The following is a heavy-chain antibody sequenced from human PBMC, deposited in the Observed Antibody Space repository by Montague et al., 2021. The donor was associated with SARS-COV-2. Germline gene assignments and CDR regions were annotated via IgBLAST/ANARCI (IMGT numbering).Heavy chain of an antibody. V-gene: IGHV4-59*10. CDR3: ARRGDSGYYCGMDF. J-gene: IGHJ6*02. Sequence: SETLSLTCTVYGGSISSYYWSWIRQPPGKGLEWIGHIFPSGTTNYNPSLKSRVTIAVDTSKNQFSLKLTSVTAADTAVYYCARRGDSGYYCGMDFWGQGTMVTVSS. CDR2: IFPSGTT. CDR1: GGSISSYY. D-gene: IGHD6-25*01.